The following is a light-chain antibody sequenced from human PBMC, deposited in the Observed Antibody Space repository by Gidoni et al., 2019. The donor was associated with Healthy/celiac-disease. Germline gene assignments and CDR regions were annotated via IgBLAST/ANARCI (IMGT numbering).Light chain of an antibody. V-gene: IGLV1-40*01. CDR1: SSNIGAGYA. CDR3: QSSDSSLSASYV. Sequence: GQRGTISCTGSSSNIGAGYALHWYPQLPGTAPKILIYDNSNRPSGVPDRFSGSTSGTSASLAITGLQAEDEADYSCQSSDSSLSASYVFGTGTKVTVL. J-gene: IGLJ1*01. CDR2: DNS.